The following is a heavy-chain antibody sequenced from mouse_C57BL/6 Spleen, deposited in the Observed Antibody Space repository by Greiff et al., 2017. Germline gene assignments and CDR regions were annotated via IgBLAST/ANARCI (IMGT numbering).Heavy chain of an antibody. J-gene: IGHJ2*01. Sequence: EVKVVESGGGLVKPGGSLKLSCAASGFTFSSYAMSWVRQTPEKRLEWVATISDGGSYTYYPDNVKGRFTISRDNAKNNLYLQMSHLKSEDTAMYYCARRRGLRPDYFDYWGQGTTLTVSS. V-gene: IGHV5-4*03. CDR3: ARRRGLRPDYFDY. CDR1: GFTFSSYA. D-gene: IGHD2-4*01. CDR2: ISDGGSYT.